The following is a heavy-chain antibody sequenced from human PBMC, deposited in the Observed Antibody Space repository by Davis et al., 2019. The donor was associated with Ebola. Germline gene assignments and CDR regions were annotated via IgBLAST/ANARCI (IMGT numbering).Heavy chain of an antibody. CDR2: IKQDGSEK. CDR3: ARLRQWLVRSAVAFDY. D-gene: IGHD6-19*01. J-gene: IGHJ4*02. V-gene: IGHV3-7*03. Sequence: GESLKISCAASGFTFSSYWMSWVRQAPGKGLEWVANIKQDGSEKYYVDSVKGRFTISRDNAKNSLYLQMNSLRAEDTAVYYCARLRQWLVRSAVAFDYWGQGTLVTVSS. CDR1: GFTFSSYW.